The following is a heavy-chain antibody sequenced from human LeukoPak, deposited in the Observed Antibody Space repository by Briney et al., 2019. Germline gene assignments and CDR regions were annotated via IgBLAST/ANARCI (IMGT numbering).Heavy chain of an antibody. CDR1: GFTFSSSW. J-gene: IGHJ4*02. V-gene: IGHV3-23*01. D-gene: IGHD2-2*01. CDR2: ISSGGTP. Sequence: PGGSLRLSCAASGFTFSSSWMHWVRQAPGKGLEWVSAISSGGTPYYAASVRGRFIISRDTSTNTLYLQVKSLTAEDTAVYYCAKPEVGAASIDCWGQGALVTVSS. CDR3: AKPEVGAASIDC.